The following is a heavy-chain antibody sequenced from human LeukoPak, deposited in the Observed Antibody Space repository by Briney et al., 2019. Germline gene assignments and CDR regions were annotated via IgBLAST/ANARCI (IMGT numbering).Heavy chain of an antibody. D-gene: IGHD5-18*01. CDR2: IKQEGSEQ. CDR3: ARDSNGYSYGYLNDAFDI. Sequence: GGSLRLSCAASGVTFSSYWMSWVREAPGKGLEGVANIKQEGSEQYYVDSVKGRFTISRDNAKNSLYLQMNSLRAEDTAVYYCARDSNGYSYGYLNDAFDIWGQGTMVTVSS. J-gene: IGHJ3*02. V-gene: IGHV3-7*01. CDR1: GVTFSSYW.